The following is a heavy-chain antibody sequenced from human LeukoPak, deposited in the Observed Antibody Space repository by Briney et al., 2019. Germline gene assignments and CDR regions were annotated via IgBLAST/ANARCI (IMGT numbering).Heavy chain of an antibody. CDR3: ARDFSVTGALDI. Sequence: ASVKVSCKASGYTFTGYYMHWVRQAPGQGLEWMGRINPNSGGTNYAQKFQGRVTMTRDTSISTAYMELSRLRSDDTAVYYCARDFSVTGALDIWGQGTMVTVSS. J-gene: IGHJ3*02. CDR1: GYTFTGYY. D-gene: IGHD2-21*02. CDR2: INPNSGGT. V-gene: IGHV1-2*06.